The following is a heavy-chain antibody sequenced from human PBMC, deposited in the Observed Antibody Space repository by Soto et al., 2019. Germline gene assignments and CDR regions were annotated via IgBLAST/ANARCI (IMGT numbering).Heavy chain of an antibody. CDR1: GGTFSSYT. D-gene: IGHD3-10*01. CDR2: IIPILGIA. J-gene: IGHJ4*02. Sequence: QVQLVQSGAEVKKPGSSVKVSCKASGGTFSSYTISWVRQAPGQGLEWMGRIIPILGIANYAQKFQGRVTITADKSTSTGYMELSRLRSEDTAVYYCARVGDRLLWFGEGGDYWGQGTLVTVSS. V-gene: IGHV1-69*02. CDR3: ARVGDRLLWFGEGGDY.